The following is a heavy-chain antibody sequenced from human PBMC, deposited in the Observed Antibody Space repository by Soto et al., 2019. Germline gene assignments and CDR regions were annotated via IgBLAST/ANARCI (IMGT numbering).Heavy chain of an antibody. V-gene: IGHV1-3*01. CDR2: INAGNGNT. J-gene: IGHJ3*02. Sequence: ASVKVSCKASGYTFTSYAMHRVRQAPGQRLEWMGWINAGNGNTKYSQKFQGRVTITRDTSASTAYMELSSLRSEDTAVYYCARGIRFLDAFDIWGQGTMVTVSS. CDR1: GYTFTSYA. CDR3: ARGIRFLDAFDI. D-gene: IGHD3-3*01.